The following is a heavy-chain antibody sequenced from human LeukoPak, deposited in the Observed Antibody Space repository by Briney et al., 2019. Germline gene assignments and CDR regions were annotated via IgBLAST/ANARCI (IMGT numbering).Heavy chain of an antibody. CDR2: ISWNSGST. V-gene: IGHV3-9*01. CDR3: AKGLFGVVIRGNWFDP. Sequence: GGSLRLSCAASGFTFDDYAMHWVRQAPGKGLEWVSGISWNSGSTGYADSVKGRFTISRDNAKNSLYLQMNSLRAEDTALYYCAKGLFGVVIRGNWFDPWGQGTLVTVSS. J-gene: IGHJ5*02. D-gene: IGHD3-3*01. CDR1: GFTFDDYA.